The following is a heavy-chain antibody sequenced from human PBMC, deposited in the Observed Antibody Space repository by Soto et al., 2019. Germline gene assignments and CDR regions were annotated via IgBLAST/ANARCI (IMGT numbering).Heavy chain of an antibody. CDR3: ARHGRGYGDFFDY. V-gene: IGHV4-59*08. Sequence: PSETLSLTCTVSGGSISSYYWSWIRQPPGKGLEWIGYIYYSGSTNYNPSLKSRVTISVDTSKNQFSLKLSSVTAADTAVYYCARHGRGYGDFFDYWGQGTLVTVSS. CDR1: GGSISSYY. CDR2: IYYSGST. J-gene: IGHJ4*02. D-gene: IGHD4-17*01.